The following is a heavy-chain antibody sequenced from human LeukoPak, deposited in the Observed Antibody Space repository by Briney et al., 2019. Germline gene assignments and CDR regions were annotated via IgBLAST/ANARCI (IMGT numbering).Heavy chain of an antibody. CDR3: AKEGEPRSAFDI. D-gene: IGHD1-14*01. Sequence: GPSVKVSCKASGYTFTGYYIHWVRQAPGQGLEWMGWINPNSGGTHYAQKFQGRVTMTRDTSTSTAYMGLRRLRSAEPAVYYCAKEGEPRSAFDIWGQGTMVTVSS. CDR1: GYTFTGYY. J-gene: IGHJ3*02. V-gene: IGHV1-2*02. CDR2: INPNSGGT.